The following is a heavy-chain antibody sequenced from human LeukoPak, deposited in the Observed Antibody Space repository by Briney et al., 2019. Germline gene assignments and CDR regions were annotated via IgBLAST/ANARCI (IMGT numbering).Heavy chain of an antibody. J-gene: IGHJ4*02. CDR2: ISPNSGGT. CDR3: ARAGKEYTSTSYGAY. CDR1: GYTFTGYY. V-gene: IGHV1-2*02. D-gene: IGHD6-13*01. Sequence: ASVKVSCKASGYTFTGYYIHWLRQAPGQGLQWMGWISPNSGGTNYVQKFQGRVTMTRDTSISTAYMELTRLTSDDTAVYYCARAGKEYTSTSYGAYWGQGTLVTVSS.